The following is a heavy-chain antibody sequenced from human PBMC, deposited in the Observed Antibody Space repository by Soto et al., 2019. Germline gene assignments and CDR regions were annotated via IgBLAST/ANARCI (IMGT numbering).Heavy chain of an antibody. D-gene: IGHD1-1*01. CDR3: AGRDGSNQERHAFDY. J-gene: IGHJ4*02. CDR1: GGSISNYY. CDR2: IYYIGNT. Sequence: PSETLSLTCTVSGGSISNYYWSWIRQPPGKGLEWIGYIYYIGNTNYNPSLKSRVTISADTSKNQLSLKVSSVTAADTAVYYCAGRDGSNQERHAFDYWGQGNLVTVSS. V-gene: IGHV4-59*01.